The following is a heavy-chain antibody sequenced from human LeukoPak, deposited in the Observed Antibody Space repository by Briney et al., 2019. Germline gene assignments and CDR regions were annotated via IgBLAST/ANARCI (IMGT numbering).Heavy chain of an antibody. CDR1: GFTFSSYG. Sequence: GGSLRLSCAASGFTFSSYGMIWVRLAPGKGLEWVSSISGSGGSTSYADSVQGRFIISGDNFENTLYLQMNTLRAEDTATYFCAKEGSALWFGELSFYFDLWGQGTLVTVSS. D-gene: IGHD3-10*01. CDR2: ISGSGGST. V-gene: IGHV3-23*01. J-gene: IGHJ4*02. CDR3: AKEGSALWFGELSFYFDL.